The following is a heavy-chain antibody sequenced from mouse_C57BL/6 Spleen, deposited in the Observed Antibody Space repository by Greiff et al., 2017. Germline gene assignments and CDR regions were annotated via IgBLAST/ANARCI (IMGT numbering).Heavy chain of an antibody. CDR2: ISSGSSTI. J-gene: IGHJ3*01. CDR3: ARDEWFAY. V-gene: IGHV5-17*01. Sequence: EVMLVESGGGLVKPGGSLKLSCAASGFTFSDYGMHWVRQAPEKGLEWVAYISSGSSTIYYAETVKGRFTISRDNAKNTLFLQMTSLRAEDTAMYYCARDEWFAYWGQGTLVTVSA. CDR1: GFTFSDYG.